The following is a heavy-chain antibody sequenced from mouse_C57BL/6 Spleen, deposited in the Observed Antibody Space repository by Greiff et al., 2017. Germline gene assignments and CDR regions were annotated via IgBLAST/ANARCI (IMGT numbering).Heavy chain of an antibody. CDR2: IGPGSGST. J-gene: IGHJ1*03. CDR3: ARYDYGYFDV. CDR1: GYTFTDYY. V-gene: IGHV1-77*01. D-gene: IGHD2-3*01. Sequence: VQLQQSGPELVKPGASVKMSCKASGYTFTDYYMHWVKQRPGQGLEWIGKIGPGSGSTYYNEKFKGKATLTADKSSSTAYMQLSSLTSEDSAVYFCARYDYGYFDVWGTGTTVTVSS.